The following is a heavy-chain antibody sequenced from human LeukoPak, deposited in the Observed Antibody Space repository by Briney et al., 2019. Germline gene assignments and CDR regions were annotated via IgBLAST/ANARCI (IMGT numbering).Heavy chain of an antibody. CDR1: GFTFRSYG. Sequence: GGSLRLSCVASGFTFRSYGMHWVRQAPGKGLEWVSIISYDGNNKYYADSVKGRFIISRDNARNTVYLQMNSLRVEDTAVYYCVRDFRSADYWGQGTLVTVSS. V-gene: IGHV3-30*03. CDR2: ISYDGNNK. CDR3: VRDFRSADY. J-gene: IGHJ4*02.